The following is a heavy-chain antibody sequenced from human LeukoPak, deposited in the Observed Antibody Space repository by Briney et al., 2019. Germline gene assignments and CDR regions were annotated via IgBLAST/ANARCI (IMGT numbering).Heavy chain of an antibody. CDR1: GFTFSSYS. V-gene: IGHV3-48*01. CDR3: ARYYDSSGLDY. J-gene: IGHJ4*02. Sequence: PGGSLRLSCAASGFTFSSYSMNWVRQAPGKGLEWVSYISGSSSTIYYADSVKGRFTISRDNAKNSLYLQMNSLRAEDTAVYYCARYYDSSGLDYWGQGALVTVSS. CDR2: ISGSSSTI. D-gene: IGHD3-22*01.